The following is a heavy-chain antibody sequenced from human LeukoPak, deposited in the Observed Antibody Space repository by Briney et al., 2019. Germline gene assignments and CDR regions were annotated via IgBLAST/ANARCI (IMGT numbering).Heavy chain of an antibody. Sequence: KPSETLSLTCTVSGGSISSYYWSWIRQPAGKGLEWIGRIYTSGSTNYNPSLKSRVTMSVDTSKNQFSLKLSSVTAADTAVYYCARGGKAARRNRWFDPWGQGTLVTVSS. J-gene: IGHJ5*02. D-gene: IGHD6-6*01. V-gene: IGHV4-4*07. CDR1: GGSISSYY. CDR2: IYTSGST. CDR3: ARGGKAARRNRWFDP.